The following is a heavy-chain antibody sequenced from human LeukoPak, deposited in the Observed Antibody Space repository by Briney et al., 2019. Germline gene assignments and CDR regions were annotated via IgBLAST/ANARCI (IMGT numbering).Heavy chain of an antibody. V-gene: IGHV4-59*12. D-gene: IGHD3-10*01. CDR2: IYYTGTT. Sequence: PSETLSLTCTVSGGSINSYYWSWVRQPPGRGLEWIGCIYYTGTTSYNPSLKSRVTISVDTSKNQFSLKLSSVTAADTAVYYCATTVGGDSGSGSYYNAYFDYWGQGTLVTVSS. CDR1: GGSINSYY. J-gene: IGHJ4*02. CDR3: ATTVGGDSGSGSYYNAYFDY.